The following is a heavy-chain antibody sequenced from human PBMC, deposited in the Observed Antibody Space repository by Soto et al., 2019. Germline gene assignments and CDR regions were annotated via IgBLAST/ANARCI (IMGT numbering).Heavy chain of an antibody. CDR1: GFTFSSYW. Sequence: PGGSLRLSCAASGFTFSSYWMSWVRQAPGKGLEWVANIKQDGSEKYYVDSVKGRFTISRDNAKNSLYLQMNRLRAEDTAVYYCASGGGHSSGWPSDFDYWGQGTLVTVSS. CDR2: IKQDGSEK. CDR3: ASGGGHSSGWPSDFDY. V-gene: IGHV3-7*03. J-gene: IGHJ4*02. D-gene: IGHD6-19*01.